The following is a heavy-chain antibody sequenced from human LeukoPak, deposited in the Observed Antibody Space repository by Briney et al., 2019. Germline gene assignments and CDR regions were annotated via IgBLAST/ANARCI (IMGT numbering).Heavy chain of an antibody. V-gene: IGHV4-31*03. D-gene: IGHD2-2*01. CDR3: ARRYCSSTSCLYDY. Sequence: PSQTLSLTCTVSGGSISSGGYSWSWIRQHPGKGLEWIGYIYYSGSTNYNPSLKSRVTISVDTSKNQFSLKLSSVTAADTAVYYCARRYCSSTSCLYDYWGQGTLVTVSS. CDR1: GGSISSGGYS. J-gene: IGHJ4*02. CDR2: IYYSGST.